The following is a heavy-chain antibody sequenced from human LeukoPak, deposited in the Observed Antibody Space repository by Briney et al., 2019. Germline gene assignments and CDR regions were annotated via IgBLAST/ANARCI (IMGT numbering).Heavy chain of an antibody. CDR1: GYSFTSYW. J-gene: IGHJ5*02. D-gene: IGHD4-17*01. CDR2: IYPGDSDT. Sequence: GESLKISCKGSGYSFTSYWIGWVRQMPGKGLEWMGIIYPGDSDTRYSPSFQGQVTISADKSISTAYLQWGSLKASDTAMYYCARGLYGDYVSTYNWFDPWGQGTLVTVSS. V-gene: IGHV5-51*01. CDR3: ARGLYGDYVSTYNWFDP.